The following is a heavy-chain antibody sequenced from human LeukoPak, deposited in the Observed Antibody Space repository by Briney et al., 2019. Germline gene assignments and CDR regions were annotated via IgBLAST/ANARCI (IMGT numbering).Heavy chain of an antibody. CDR3: ARTIRSGYGES. D-gene: IGHD5-12*01. CDR2: IKQDGNEK. V-gene: IGHV3-7*01. Sequence: PGGALRLSCAASGFSFSSYWMSWVRQAPGKGLDGVANIKQDGNEKYYVDSVKGRFTISRDNAKNSLYLQMNSLRDEDTAFYYCARTIRSGYGESWGQGTLVTVSS. J-gene: IGHJ5*02. CDR1: GFSFSSYW.